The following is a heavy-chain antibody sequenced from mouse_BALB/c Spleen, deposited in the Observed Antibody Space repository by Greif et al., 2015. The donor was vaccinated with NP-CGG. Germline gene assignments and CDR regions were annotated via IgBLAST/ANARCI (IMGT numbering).Heavy chain of an antibody. Sequence: DLVKPGASVKLSCKASGSSGARSWLPWIKQRPGQGLEWIGRIAPGSGRPSSPAMFTGQATLTVDTSSSTSYIQLSSLSSEDSAVYFCARYYYGYGYFDYWGQGTTLAVSS. CDR3: ARYYYGYGYFDY. D-gene: IGHD1-2*01. J-gene: IGHJ2*01. CDR2: IAPGSGRP. CDR1: GSSGARSW. V-gene: IGHV1S41*01.